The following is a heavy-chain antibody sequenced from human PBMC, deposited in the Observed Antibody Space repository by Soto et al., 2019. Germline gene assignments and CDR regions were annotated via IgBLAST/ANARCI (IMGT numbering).Heavy chain of an antibody. D-gene: IGHD3-22*01. V-gene: IGHV3-21*01. J-gene: IGHJ4*02. Sequence: GGSLRLSCAASGFTFSSYSMNWVRQAPGKGLEWVSSISSSSSYIYYADSVKGRFTISRDNAKNSLYLQMNSLRAEDTAVYYCARDPGYYDSSGYYDYWGQETLVTVSS. CDR3: ARDPGYYDSSGYYDY. CDR1: GFTFSSYS. CDR2: ISSSSSYI.